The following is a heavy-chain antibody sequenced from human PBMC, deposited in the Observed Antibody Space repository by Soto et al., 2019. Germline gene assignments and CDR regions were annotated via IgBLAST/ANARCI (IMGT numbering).Heavy chain of an antibody. V-gene: IGHV1-69*06. D-gene: IGHD6-13*01. CDR2: IVPLFRTT. J-gene: IGHJ6*02. CDR3: ARGGYSSTWSNLLDRSGLDV. Sequence: QVQLVQSGAEAKKPGSSVKVSCKTSGGTFSSYAISWVRQAPGPGLEWMGGIVPLFRTTNYAQKFQGRVTITADTSTYTVYMDLSGLRSGDTAVYYCARGGYSSTWSNLLDRSGLDVWGQGTTVTVSS. CDR1: GGTFSSYA.